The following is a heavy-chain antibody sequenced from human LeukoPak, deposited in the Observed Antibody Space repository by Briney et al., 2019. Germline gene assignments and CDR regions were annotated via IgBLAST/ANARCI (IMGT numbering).Heavy chain of an antibody. J-gene: IGHJ4*02. V-gene: IGHV4-39*01. CDR2: IYYSGST. CDR1: GGSVSSDGYY. Sequence: SETLSLTCTVSGGSVSSDGYYWGWIRQPPGKGLEWIGSIYYSGSTYYSPSLKSRATISVDTSMNQISLKLSSVTAADTAVYYCARIFGYSYGIVDYWGQGTLVTVSS. D-gene: IGHD5-18*01. CDR3: ARIFGYSYGIVDY.